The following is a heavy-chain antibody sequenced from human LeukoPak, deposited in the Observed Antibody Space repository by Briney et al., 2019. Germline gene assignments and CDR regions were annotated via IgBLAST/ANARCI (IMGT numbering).Heavy chain of an antibody. CDR2: ISSSSSYI. Sequence: GGSLRLSCAASGFTFSSSSMNWVRQAPGKGLEWVSSISSSSSYIYYADSPKGRFTISRDNAKNSLYLQMNSLRAEDTAVYYCASRTAMVTTDAFDIWGQGTMVTVSS. CDR3: ASRTAMVTTDAFDI. D-gene: IGHD5-18*01. CDR1: GFTFSSSS. V-gene: IGHV3-21*01. J-gene: IGHJ3*02.